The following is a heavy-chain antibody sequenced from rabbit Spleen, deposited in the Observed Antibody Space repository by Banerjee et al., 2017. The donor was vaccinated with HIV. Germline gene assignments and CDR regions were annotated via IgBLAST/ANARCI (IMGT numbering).Heavy chain of an antibody. J-gene: IGHJ6*01. Sequence: QSLEESGGDLVKPGASLTLTCTASGVSFSTNHYMCWVRQAPGKGLEWISCIAGSSSGFTYSATWAKGRFTCSKTSSTTVTLQMTRLTAADTATYFCVRGASSSGYYSLWGPGTLVTVS. CDR1: GVSFSTNHY. CDR2: IAGSSSGFT. CDR3: VRGASSSGYYSL. D-gene: IGHD1-1*01. V-gene: IGHV1S40*01.